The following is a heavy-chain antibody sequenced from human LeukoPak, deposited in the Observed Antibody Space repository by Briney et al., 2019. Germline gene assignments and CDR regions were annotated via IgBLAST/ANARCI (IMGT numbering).Heavy chain of an antibody. CDR2: ISAYNGNT. V-gene: IGHV1-18*01. J-gene: IGHJ5*02. CDR1: GYTFTSYG. CDR3: ARDGYSYGTRTGFDP. Sequence: ASVKVSCKASGYTFTSYGISWVRQAPGRGLEWMGWISAYNGNTNYAQKLQGRVTMTTDTSTSTAYMELRSLRSDDTAVYYCARDGYSYGTRTGFDPWGQGTLVTVSS. D-gene: IGHD5-18*01.